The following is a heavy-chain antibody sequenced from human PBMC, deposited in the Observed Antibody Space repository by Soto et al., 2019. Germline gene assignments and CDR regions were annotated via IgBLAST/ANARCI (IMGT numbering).Heavy chain of an antibody. CDR1: GGSISSGGYS. V-gene: IGHV4-30-2*01. D-gene: IGHD1-26*01. CDR3: ATYIQSESYYEDFKH. CDR2: MYHSGST. J-gene: IGHJ1*01. Sequence: PSETLSLTCAVSGGSISSGGYSWSLIRQPPGKGLEWIGYMYHSGSTYYNPSLKSRVTISIDRSKNQFSLKLSSVTAADTAVYYCATYIQSESYYEDFKHWGQGTLVTVSS.